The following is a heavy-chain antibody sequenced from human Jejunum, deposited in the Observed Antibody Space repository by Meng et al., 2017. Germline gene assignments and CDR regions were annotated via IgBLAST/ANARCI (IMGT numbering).Heavy chain of an antibody. D-gene: IGHD6-13*01. CDR3: AKYSSRALEY. V-gene: IGHV3-7*01. Sequence: GESLKISCAASGFTFTTYWMSWLRQAPGKGLEWVAHIKKDGSETYYVDSVKGRFTISRDNAKNSLYLQLNSLGAGDTAVYYCAKYSSRALEYWGQGTLVTVSS. CDR2: IKKDGSET. J-gene: IGHJ4*01. CDR1: GFTFTTYW.